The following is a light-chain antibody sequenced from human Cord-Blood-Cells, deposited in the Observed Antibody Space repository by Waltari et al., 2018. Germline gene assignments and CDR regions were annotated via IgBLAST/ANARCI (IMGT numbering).Light chain of an antibody. CDR3: QQYGSSPPRFT. CDR1: QSVSSSY. J-gene: IGKJ3*01. Sequence: EIVLTQSPGTLSLSPGERATLSCRASQSVSSSYLAWYQQKHGQAPRLLIDGASSRATGIPDRFSGSGSGTDFTLTISRLEPEDFAVYYCQQYGSSPPRFTFGPGTKVDIK. CDR2: GAS. V-gene: IGKV3-20*01.